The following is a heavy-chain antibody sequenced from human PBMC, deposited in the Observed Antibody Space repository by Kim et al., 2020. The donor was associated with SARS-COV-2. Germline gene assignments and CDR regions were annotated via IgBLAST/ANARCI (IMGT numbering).Heavy chain of an antibody. Sequence: YADSVKGRFTIPRDNSKNTLYLQMDSLRAEDTAVYYCAGASMAHNWFDPWGQGTLVTVSS. V-gene: IGHV3-33*01. J-gene: IGHJ5*02. CDR3: AGASMAHNWFDP.